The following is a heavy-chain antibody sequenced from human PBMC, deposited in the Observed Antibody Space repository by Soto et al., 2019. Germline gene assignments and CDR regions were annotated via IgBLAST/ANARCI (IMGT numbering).Heavy chain of an antibody. D-gene: IGHD2-21*01. CDR2: FDPEDGET. Sequence: ASVKVSCKVSGYTLTELSMHWVRQAPGKGLEWMGGFDPEDGETIYAQKFQGRVTMTEDTSTDTAYMELSSLRSEDTAVYYCATLPSLYCASSRGYYYYGMDVWGQGTTVTVSS. CDR1: GYTLTELS. V-gene: IGHV1-24*01. CDR3: ATLPSLYCASSRGYYYYGMDV. J-gene: IGHJ6*02.